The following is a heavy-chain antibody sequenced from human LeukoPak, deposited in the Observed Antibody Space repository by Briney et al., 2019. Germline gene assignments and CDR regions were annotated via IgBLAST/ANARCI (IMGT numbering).Heavy chain of an antibody. CDR1: GFTFNTYA. Sequence: GGSLRLSCAASGFTFNTYAIHWARQAPGKGLEWVAFISWNADTTYYADSVKGRFTISRDDSKNTVYLQMNSLKAEDTALYYCARDLSTKYSSDYRGQGTLVTVSS. D-gene: IGHD2/OR15-2a*01. CDR3: ARDLSTKYSSDY. J-gene: IGHJ4*02. CDR2: ISWNADTT. V-gene: IGHV3-30-3*01.